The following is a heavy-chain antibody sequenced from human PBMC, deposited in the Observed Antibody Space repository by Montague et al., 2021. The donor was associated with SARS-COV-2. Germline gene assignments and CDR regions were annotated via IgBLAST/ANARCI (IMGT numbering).Heavy chain of an antibody. CDR1: GFAFSSHA. D-gene: IGHD2-2*01. Sequence: SLRLSCADSGFAFSSHAMSWVRQAPGKGLEWVSAISGSGYSTYYVDSVKGRFTISRDNSKSTLHLLMNSLRAEDTAVYYCVRSFYCSSSSCSGSYYYGMDLWGQGTTVTVS. V-gene: IGHV3-23*01. CDR2: ISGSGYST. J-gene: IGHJ6*02. CDR3: VRSFYCSSSSCSGSYYYGMDL.